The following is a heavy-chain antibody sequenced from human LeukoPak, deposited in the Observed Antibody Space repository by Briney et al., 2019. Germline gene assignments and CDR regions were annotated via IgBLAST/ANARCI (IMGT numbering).Heavy chain of an antibody. V-gene: IGHV4-30-4*01. Sequence: KPSQTLSLTCTVSGGSISSGDYYWSWIRQPPGKGLEWIGYISYSGSTYYNPSLKSRVTISVDTSKNQFSLKLSSVTAADTAVYYCARSKGGYCSSTSCARFDYWGQGTLVTVSS. CDR1: GGSISSGDYY. D-gene: IGHD2-2*01. CDR2: ISYSGST. J-gene: IGHJ4*02. CDR3: ARSKGGYCSSTSCARFDY.